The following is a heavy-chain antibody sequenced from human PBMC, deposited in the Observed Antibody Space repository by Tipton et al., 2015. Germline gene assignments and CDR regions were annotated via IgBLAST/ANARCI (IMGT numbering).Heavy chain of an antibody. J-gene: IGHJ4*02. CDR3: ARDRLIANWNSGFDY. CDR2: ISYSGST. D-gene: IGHD1-1*01. Sequence: TLSLTCTVSGGSISTNTYWGWIRQSPGKRLEWIGSISYSGSTDYNPSLKSRVTISVDTSKNQFSLKLSSVTAADTAVYYCARDRLIANWNSGFDYWGQGTLVTVSS. CDR1: GGSISTNTY. V-gene: IGHV4-39*07.